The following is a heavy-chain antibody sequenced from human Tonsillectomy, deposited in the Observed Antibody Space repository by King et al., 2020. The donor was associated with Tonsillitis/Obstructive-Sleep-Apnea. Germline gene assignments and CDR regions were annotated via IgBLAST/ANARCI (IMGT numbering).Heavy chain of an antibody. J-gene: IGHJ4*02. CDR2: IDPVDSYT. V-gene: IGHV5-10-1*03. D-gene: IGHD2-15*01. CDR3: VRHYCSGGRCYPDY. CDR1: GYSFTNFW. Sequence: QLVQSGAEVKKSGEFLRISCKGSGYSFTNFWISWVRLMPGRGLEWMGRIDPVDSYTNYSPSFEDHVTISADKSINTVYLQWSSLKASDTAMYFCVRHYCSGGRCYPDYWGQGTLVTVSS.